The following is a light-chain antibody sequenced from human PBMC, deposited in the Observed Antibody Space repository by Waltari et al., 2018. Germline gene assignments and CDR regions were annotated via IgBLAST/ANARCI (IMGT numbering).Light chain of an antibody. CDR3: AAWDDSLNSCV. V-gene: IGLV1-44*01. Sequence: QSVLTQPPSASGTPGQRVTISCSGSNSNIGSYAVSWYQHLPGMAPKLVMYTNNGRPSGVPDRFSGSKSGTSASLAISGLQSEDEADYYCAAWDDSLNSCVFGAGTKVTVL. CDR1: NSNIGSYA. J-gene: IGLJ1*01. CDR2: TNN.